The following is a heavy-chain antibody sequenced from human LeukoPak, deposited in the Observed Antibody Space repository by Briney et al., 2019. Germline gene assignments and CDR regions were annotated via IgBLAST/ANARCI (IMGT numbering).Heavy chain of an antibody. D-gene: IGHD2-2*01. V-gene: IGHV1-18*01. CDR2: ISAYNGNT. J-gene: IGHJ4*02. Sequence: ASVKVSCKASGYTFTSYGISWVRQAPGQGLEWMGWISAYNGNTNYAQKLQGRVTMTEDTSTDTAYMELSSLRSEDTAVYYCATDPRFQPDYWGQGTLVTVSS. CDR1: GYTFTSYG. CDR3: ATDPRFQPDY.